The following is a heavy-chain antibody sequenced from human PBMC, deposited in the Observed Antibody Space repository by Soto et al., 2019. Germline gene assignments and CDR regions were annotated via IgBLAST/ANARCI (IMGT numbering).Heavy chain of an antibody. CDR1: GYSFTSYS. V-gene: IGHV5-51*01. Sequence: PGESLQISCQGSGYSFTSYSIGWVRQMHGKGLEWMGIIYPGDSDTRYRPSFQGQVTISADKSISTAYLQWSSLKASDTAMYYCARQGSSSPLGMDVWGQGTTVTVSS. CDR3: ARQGSSSPLGMDV. D-gene: IGHD6-13*01. J-gene: IGHJ6*02. CDR2: IYPGDSDT.